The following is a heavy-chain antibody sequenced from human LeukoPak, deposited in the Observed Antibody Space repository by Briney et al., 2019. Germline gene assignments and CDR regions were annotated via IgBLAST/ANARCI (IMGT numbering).Heavy chain of an antibody. V-gene: IGHV4-34*01. CDR2: INARGDT. CDR3: ARGQVPAARGYNWFDP. J-gene: IGHJ5*02. CDR1: GWSFNDYY. Sequence: KASETLSLTCAVYGWSFNDYYWNWVRQPPGKGLEWIGEINARGDTNYNPSLKSRVTISVDSSKNQFSLTLTSMIAADTAIYYCARGQVPAARGYNWFDPWGQGTLVTASS. D-gene: IGHD2-2*01.